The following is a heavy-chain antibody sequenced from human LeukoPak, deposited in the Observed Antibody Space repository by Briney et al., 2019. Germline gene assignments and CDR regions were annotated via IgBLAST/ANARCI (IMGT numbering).Heavy chain of an antibody. V-gene: IGHV4-61*02. CDR1: GGSISSSSYY. Sequence: SETLSLTCTVSGGSISSSSYYWSWIRQPAGKGLEWIGRIYSSGSTNYNPSLKSRVTMSVDTSKNQFSLKLSSVTAADTAVYYCARESYGSESYYFLDYWGQGTLVTVSS. CDR2: IYSSGST. D-gene: IGHD3-10*01. J-gene: IGHJ4*02. CDR3: ARESYGSESYYFLDY.